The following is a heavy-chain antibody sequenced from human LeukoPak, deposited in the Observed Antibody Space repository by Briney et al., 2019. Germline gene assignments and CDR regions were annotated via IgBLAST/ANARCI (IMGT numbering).Heavy chain of an antibody. CDR3: ASQNY. Sequence: SGTLSLTCAVYGGSFSGYYWSWIRQPPGKGLEWIGEINHSGSTNYNPSLKSRVTISVDTSKNQFSLKLSSVTAADTAVYYCASQNYWGQGTLVTVSS. V-gene: IGHV4-34*01. J-gene: IGHJ4*02. CDR2: INHSGST. CDR1: GGSFSGYY.